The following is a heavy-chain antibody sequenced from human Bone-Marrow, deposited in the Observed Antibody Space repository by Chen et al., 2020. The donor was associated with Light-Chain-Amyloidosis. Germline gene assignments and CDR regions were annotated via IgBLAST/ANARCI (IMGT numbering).Heavy chain of an antibody. CDR2: TYYRSKWYN. V-gene: IGHV6-1*01. CDR3: ARDLPIAVAGRYNWFDP. Sequence: QVQLQQSGPGLVKPSQTLSLTCPISGDSVPSNSAAWNWIRQSPSRGLGWRGRTYYRSKWYNDYAVSVKSRITINPDTSKNQFSLQLNSVTPEDTAVYYCARDLPIAVAGRYNWFDPWGQGTLVTVSS. D-gene: IGHD6-19*01. CDR1: GDSVPSNSAA. J-gene: IGHJ5*02.